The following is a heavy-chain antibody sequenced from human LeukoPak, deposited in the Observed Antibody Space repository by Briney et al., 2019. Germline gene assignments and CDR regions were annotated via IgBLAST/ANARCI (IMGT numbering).Heavy chain of an antibody. D-gene: IGHD6-19*01. CDR1: GFTFSDYY. CDR2: ISSSGSTI. CDR3: ARAGSGWYPHAFDI. V-gene: IGHV3-11*04. Sequence: WGSLRLSCAASGFTFSDYYMSWIRQAPGKGLEWVSYISSSGSTIYYADPVKGRFTISRDNAKNSLYLQMKRLRAEDTAVYYCARAGSGWYPHAFDIWGQGTMVTVSS. J-gene: IGHJ3*02.